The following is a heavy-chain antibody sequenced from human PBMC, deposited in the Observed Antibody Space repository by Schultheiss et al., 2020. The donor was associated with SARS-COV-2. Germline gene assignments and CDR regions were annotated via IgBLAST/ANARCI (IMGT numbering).Heavy chain of an antibody. D-gene: IGHD6-19*01. CDR1: GGSISSSSYY. V-gene: IGHV4-61*02. CDR3: ARIAVAGDYYYYGMDV. CDR2: IYTSGST. Sequence: SETLSLTCTVSGGSISSSSYYWSWIRQPAGKGLEWIGRIYTSGSTNYNPSLKSRVTMSVDTSKNQFSLKLSSVTAADTAVYYCARIAVAGDYYYYGMDVWGQGTTVTVSS. J-gene: IGHJ6*02.